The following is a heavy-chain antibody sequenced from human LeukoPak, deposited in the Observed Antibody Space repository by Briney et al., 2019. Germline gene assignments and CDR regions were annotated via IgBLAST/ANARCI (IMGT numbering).Heavy chain of an antibody. V-gene: IGHV3-53*01. CDR1: EFTVSSNY. D-gene: IGHD3-9*01. CDR2: IYSGGST. CDR3: ARAATYYDILTGYSTTYFQH. Sequence: GGSLRLSCAGSEFTVSSNYMSWVRQAPGKGLEWVSVIYSGGSTYYADSVKGRFTISRDNSKNTLYLQLNSLRAEDTAVYYCARAATYYDILTGYSTTYFQHWGQGTLVTVSS. J-gene: IGHJ1*01.